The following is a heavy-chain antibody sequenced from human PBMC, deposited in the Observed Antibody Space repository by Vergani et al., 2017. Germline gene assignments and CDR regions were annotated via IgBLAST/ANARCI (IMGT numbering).Heavy chain of an antibody. CDR1: GGSVSSGSYY. V-gene: IGHV4-61*01. CDR3: ARAREGIAVN. Sequence: QVQLQESGPGLVKPSETLSLTCTVSGGSVSSGSYYWSWIRQPPGKGLEWIGYIYYSGSTNYNPSLKSRVTISVDTSKNQFSLKLSSVTAAATAVYYCARAREGIAVNWGQGTLVTVSS. D-gene: IGHD6-19*01. CDR2: IYYSGST. J-gene: IGHJ4*02.